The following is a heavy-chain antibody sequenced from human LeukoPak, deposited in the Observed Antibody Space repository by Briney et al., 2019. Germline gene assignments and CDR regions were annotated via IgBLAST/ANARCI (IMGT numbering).Heavy chain of an antibody. J-gene: IGHJ6*02. CDR3: ARVRNYDSSGYHLWYYYGMDV. CDR2: ISYDGSNK. CDR1: GFTFSSYA. V-gene: IGHV3-30*14. D-gene: IGHD3-22*01. Sequence: PGGSLRLSCAASGFTFSSYAMHWVRQAPGKGLEWVAVISYDGSNKYYADSVKGRFTISRDNSKNTLYLQMNSLRAEDTAVYYCARVRNYDSSGYHLWYYYGMDVWGQGTTVTVSS.